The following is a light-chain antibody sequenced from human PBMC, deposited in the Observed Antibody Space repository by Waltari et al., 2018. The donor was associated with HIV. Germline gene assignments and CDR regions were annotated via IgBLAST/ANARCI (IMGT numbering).Light chain of an antibody. Sequence: QSALTQPRSVSRSPGQSVAISCTGTSSDVGGYNYVSWYQQHPGKAPKLMLSDVNKRPSGVPDRFSGSKSGNTASLTISGLQAEDEADYYCCSYAGDSVVFGGGTKLTVL. V-gene: IGLV2-11*01. J-gene: IGLJ2*01. CDR1: SSDVGGYNY. CDR3: CSYAGDSVV. CDR2: DVN.